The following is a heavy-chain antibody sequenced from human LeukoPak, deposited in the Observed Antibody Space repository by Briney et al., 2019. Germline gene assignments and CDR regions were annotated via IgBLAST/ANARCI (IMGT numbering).Heavy chain of an antibody. CDR2: ISGSGGST. J-gene: IGHJ4*02. D-gene: IGHD6-19*01. V-gene: IGHV3-23*01. Sequence: GGSLRLSCAASGFTFSSYAMSWVRQAPGKGLEWVSAISGSGGSTYYADSVKGRFTISRDNSKNTLYLQMNSLRAEDTAVYYCAKDVKYSSGWYDYFVYWGQGTLVTVSS. CDR1: GFTFSSYA. CDR3: AKDVKYSSGWYDYFVY.